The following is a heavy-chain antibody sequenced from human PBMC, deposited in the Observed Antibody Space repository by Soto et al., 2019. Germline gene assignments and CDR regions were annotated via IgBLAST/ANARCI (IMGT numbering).Heavy chain of an antibody. CDR3: ARGRVEYYDFWSGSNYYYYYGMDV. D-gene: IGHD3-3*01. V-gene: IGHV4-34*01. CDR2: INHSGST. CDR1: GGSFSGYY. Sequence: PSETLSLTCAVYGGSFSGYYWSWIRQPPGKGLEWIGEINHSGSTNYNPSLKSRVTISVDTSKNQFSLKLSPVTAADTAVYYCARGRVEYYDFWSGSNYYYYYGMDVWGQGTTVTVS. J-gene: IGHJ6*02.